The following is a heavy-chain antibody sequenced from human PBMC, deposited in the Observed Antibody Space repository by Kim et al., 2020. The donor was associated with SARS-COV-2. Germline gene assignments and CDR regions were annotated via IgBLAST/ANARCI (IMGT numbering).Heavy chain of an antibody. CDR3: ARVARGGVLYYFDY. D-gene: IGHD3-16*01. CDR2: ITPNSGGT. V-gene: IGHV1-2*02. Sequence: ASVKVSCKASGYTFNDYHIHWVRQAPGQGLEWMGWITPNSGGTKYAQNFQGRVTMTRDTSISTAYMELSRLSSDDTAMYYCARVARGGVLYYFDYWGQGTLVSVSS. CDR1: GYTFNDYH. J-gene: IGHJ4*02.